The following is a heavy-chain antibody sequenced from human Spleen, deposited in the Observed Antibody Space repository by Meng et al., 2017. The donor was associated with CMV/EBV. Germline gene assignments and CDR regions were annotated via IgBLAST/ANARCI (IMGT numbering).Heavy chain of an antibody. CDR1: GFTFSDYY. D-gene: IGHD3-10*01. CDR3: AKARGLWFGESFDY. J-gene: IGHJ4*02. CDR2: IGNSISTI. V-gene: IGHV3-11*01. Sequence: GGSLRLSCAASGFTFSDYYMSWIRQAPGKGLEWVAYIGNSISTIHYADSVKGRFTISRDNAKNSLYLEMNSLRAEDTAIYYCAKARGLWFGESFDYWGQGSLVTVSS.